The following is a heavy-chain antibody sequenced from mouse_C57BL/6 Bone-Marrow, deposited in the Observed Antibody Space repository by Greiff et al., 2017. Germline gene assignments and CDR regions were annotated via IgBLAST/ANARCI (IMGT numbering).Heavy chain of an antibody. D-gene: IGHD2-12*01. CDR3: ANDLLYLRRYYYAMCF. J-gene: IGHJ4*01. CDR1: GYTFTDYN. Sequence: VQLQQSGPELVKPGASVKMSCKASGYTFTDYNMHWVKQSHGKSLEWIGYINPNNGGTSYNQKFKGKATLTVNKSSSTAYMALRSLTSADSAVYYCANDLLYLRRYYYAMCFSCQGTSVTVSS. CDR2: INPNNGGT. V-gene: IGHV1-22*01.